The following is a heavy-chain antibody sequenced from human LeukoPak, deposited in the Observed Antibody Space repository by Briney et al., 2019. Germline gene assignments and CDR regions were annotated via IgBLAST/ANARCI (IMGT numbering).Heavy chain of an antibody. V-gene: IGHV4-39*02. CDR2: IYYSGST. CDR1: GGSVSSSSYY. J-gene: IGHJ4*02. Sequence: MASETLSLTCTVSGGSVSSSSYYWGWIRQPPGKGLEWIGSIYYSGSTYYNPSLKSRVTISVDTSKNQFSLKLSSVTAADTAVYYCAKDLKYYYGSGSYYDYWGQGTLVTVSS. D-gene: IGHD3-10*01. CDR3: AKDLKYYYGSGSYYDY.